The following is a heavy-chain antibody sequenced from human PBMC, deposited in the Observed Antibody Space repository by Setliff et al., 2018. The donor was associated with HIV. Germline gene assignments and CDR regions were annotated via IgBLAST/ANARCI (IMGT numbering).Heavy chain of an antibody. CDR3: AXXXXXYDFWGVXYTHGAXXX. V-gene: IGHV4-39*01. CDR2: IFYSGIT. CDR1: GGSFTSRSYY. J-gene: IGHJ4*03. D-gene: IGHD3-3*01. Sequence: PSETLSLTCTVXGGSFTSRSYYWGWIRQPPGKGLEWIGSIFYSGITYYNPSXKXXVTISVDTSXXXFSLNXXXVTAADTAVXYCAXXXXXYDFWGVXYTHGAXXXWGLGTXXXVSS.